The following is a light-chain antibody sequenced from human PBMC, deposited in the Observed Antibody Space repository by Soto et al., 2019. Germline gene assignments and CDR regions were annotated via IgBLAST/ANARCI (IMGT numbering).Light chain of an antibody. V-gene: IGKV1-5*03. Sequence: DIQMTQSPSTLSASVGDRVTITCRASQYIHNYLAWYQQKPGEAPKLLIYEAANLESGVPSRFSGSGTGTEFTLTISSLQPDDFATYYCLKDYRYQWTFGQGTKVEIK. CDR3: LKDYRYQWT. J-gene: IGKJ1*01. CDR1: QYIHNY. CDR2: EAA.